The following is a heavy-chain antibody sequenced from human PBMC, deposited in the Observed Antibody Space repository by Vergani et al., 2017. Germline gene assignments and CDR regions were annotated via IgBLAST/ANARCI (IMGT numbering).Heavy chain of an antibody. Sequence: QVQLVQSGAEVKKPGASVKVSCKASGYTFTSYGISWVRQAPGQGREWMGWISAYNGNTNYAQKLQGRVTMTTDTSTSTAYMELRSLRSDDTAVSYCASRGPGVGATTALGGMDVWGQGTTVTVSS. J-gene: IGHJ6*02. CDR1: GYTFTSYG. CDR3: ASRGPGVGATTALGGMDV. D-gene: IGHD1-26*01. CDR2: ISAYNGNT. V-gene: IGHV1-18*01.